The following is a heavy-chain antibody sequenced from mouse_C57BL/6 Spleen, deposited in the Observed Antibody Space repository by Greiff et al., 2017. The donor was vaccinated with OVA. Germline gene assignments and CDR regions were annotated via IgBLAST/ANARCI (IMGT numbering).Heavy chain of an antibody. Sequence: VQLQQSVAELARPGASVKLSCTASGYTITNYYMHWVKQRPEQGLEWIGRIDPASGNTKYAPKFQGKATITADTSSNTAYMQLSSLTYEDTAIYYCARGSVYVAYWGQGTPVTVSA. V-gene: IGHV14-3*01. CDR3: ARGSVYVAY. J-gene: IGHJ3*01. CDR2: IDPASGNT. CDR1: GYTITNYY. D-gene: IGHD1-1*01.